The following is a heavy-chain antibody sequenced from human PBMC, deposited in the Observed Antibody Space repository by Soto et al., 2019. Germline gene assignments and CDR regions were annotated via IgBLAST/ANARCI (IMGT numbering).Heavy chain of an antibody. CDR2: VSAYNRNT. CDR3: ARERRWEPLLY. V-gene: IGHV1-18*01. J-gene: IGHJ4*02. Sequence: QVQLVQSGPEVKKPGASVKVSCKGSGYTFSNYGVTWVRQAPGQGLERLGWVSAYNRNTDYAKKFEDRATMTIDTSTDTAYLELRGLTPGDPAVYYCARERRWEPLLYWGQGTL. CDR1: GYTFSNYG. D-gene: IGHD1-26*01.